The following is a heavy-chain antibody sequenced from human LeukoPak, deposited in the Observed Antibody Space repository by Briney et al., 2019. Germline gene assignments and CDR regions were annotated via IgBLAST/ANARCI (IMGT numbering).Heavy chain of an antibody. V-gene: IGHV4-39*07. Sequence: PSETVSLTCTVYGGSISSSTYSWCWIRQPPGKGLEWIGEINHSGSTNYNPSLKSRVTISVDTSKNQFSLKLSSVTAADTAVYYCARGLRYQLPPATPWDYWGQGTLVTVSS. CDR2: INHSGST. D-gene: IGHD2-2*01. J-gene: IGHJ4*02. CDR3: ARGLRYQLPPATPWDY. CDR1: GGSISSSTYS.